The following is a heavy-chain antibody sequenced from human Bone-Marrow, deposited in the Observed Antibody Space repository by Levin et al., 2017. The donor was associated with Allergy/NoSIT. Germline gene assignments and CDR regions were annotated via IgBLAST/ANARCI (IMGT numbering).Heavy chain of an antibody. D-gene: IGHD6-13*01. J-gene: IGHJ4*02. Sequence: GGSLRLSCAGSGFTFSDKWMSWIRRAPGKGLEWVASIKEDGSEIYYVDSVKGRFTISRDNTRHSLFLQMASLTAEDKAVYYCETYGSDWSKFDGWGQGTLVIVSS. CDR2: IKEDGSEI. V-gene: IGHV3-7*01. CDR3: ETYGSDWSKFDG. CDR1: GFTFSDKW.